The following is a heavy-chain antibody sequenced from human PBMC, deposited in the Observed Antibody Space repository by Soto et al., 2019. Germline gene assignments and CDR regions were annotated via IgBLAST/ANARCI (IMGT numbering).Heavy chain of an antibody. J-gene: IGHJ4*02. Sequence: PGGSLRLSCAASGFTFSSYGMHWVRQAPGKGLEWVAVISYDGSNKYYADSVKGRFTISRDNSKNTLYLQMNSLRAEDTAVYYCAKDEGAWYQLPSDYWGQGTLVTVSS. CDR2: ISYDGSNK. V-gene: IGHV3-30*18. CDR1: GFTFSSYG. CDR3: AKDEGAWYQLPSDY. D-gene: IGHD2-2*01.